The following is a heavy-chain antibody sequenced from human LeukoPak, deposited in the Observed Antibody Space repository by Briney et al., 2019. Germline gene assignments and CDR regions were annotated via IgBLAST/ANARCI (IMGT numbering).Heavy chain of an antibody. J-gene: IGHJ4*02. CDR2: ISPSGTS. CDR1: GGSISSSNW. Sequence: PSETLSLTCAVSGGSISSSNWWSWVRQPPGKGLEWIAEISPSGTSSYNPSLRSRVTVSVDSSRNQLSLELTSVTAADTAVYYCRLSFLELEDYWGQGTLVTVSS. CDR3: RLSFLELEDY. D-gene: IGHD3-3*01. V-gene: IGHV4-4*02.